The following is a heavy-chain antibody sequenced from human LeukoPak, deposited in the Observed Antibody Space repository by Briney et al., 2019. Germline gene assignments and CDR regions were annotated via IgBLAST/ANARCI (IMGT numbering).Heavy chain of an antibody. CDR2: IYSGGST. J-gene: IGHJ4*02. CDR3: ARDSSGYRDY. Sequence: GGSLRLSCAASGFTVSSNYMSWVCQAPGKGLEWVSVIYSGGSTYYADSVKGRFTISRDNSKNTLYLQMNSLRAEDTAVYYCARDSSGYRDYWGQGTLVTVSS. D-gene: IGHD3-22*01. V-gene: IGHV3-66*01. CDR1: GFTVSSNY.